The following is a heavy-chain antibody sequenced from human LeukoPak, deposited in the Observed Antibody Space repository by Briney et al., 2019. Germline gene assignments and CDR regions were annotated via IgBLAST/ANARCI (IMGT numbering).Heavy chain of an antibody. CDR1: GYTLTSYG. Sequence: ASVKVSCKASGYTLTSYGISWVRQAPGQGLEWMGWISAYNGNTNYAQKLQGRVTMATDTSTSTAYMELRSLRSDDTAVYYCARVHDSSGYPYYFDYWGQGTLVTVSS. J-gene: IGHJ4*02. CDR2: ISAYNGNT. D-gene: IGHD3-22*01. V-gene: IGHV1-18*01. CDR3: ARVHDSSGYPYYFDY.